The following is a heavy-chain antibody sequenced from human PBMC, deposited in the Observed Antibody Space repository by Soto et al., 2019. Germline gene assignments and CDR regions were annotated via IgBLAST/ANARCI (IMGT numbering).Heavy chain of an antibody. CDR2: ISSSGSTI. CDR1: GFTFSSYE. V-gene: IGHV3-48*03. J-gene: IGHJ3*02. CDR3: AREEPGRGWYLGAFDI. Sequence: PGGSLRLSCAASGFTFSSYEMNWVRQAPGKGLEWVSYISSSGSTIYYADSVKGRFTISRDNAKNSLYLQMNSLRAEDTAVYYCAREEPGRGWYLGAFDICGQWTMVTVSS. D-gene: IGHD6-19*01.